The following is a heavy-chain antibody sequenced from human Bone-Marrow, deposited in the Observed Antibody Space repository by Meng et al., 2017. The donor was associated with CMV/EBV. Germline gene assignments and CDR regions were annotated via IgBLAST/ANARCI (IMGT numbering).Heavy chain of an antibody. V-gene: IGHV5-51*01. CDR2: IYPGDSDT. D-gene: IGHD2-2*02. CDR1: GDSFSTYW. Sequence: KVSCKGSGDSFSTYWIGWVRQMPGKGLEWMGIIYPGDSDTRYSPSFQGQVTISADKSISTAYLQWSSLKASDTAMYYCARQGPVIPSAIRNYYHSLYFWGQGTTVTVSS. CDR3: ARQGPVIPSAIRNYYHSLYF. J-gene: IGHJ6*02.